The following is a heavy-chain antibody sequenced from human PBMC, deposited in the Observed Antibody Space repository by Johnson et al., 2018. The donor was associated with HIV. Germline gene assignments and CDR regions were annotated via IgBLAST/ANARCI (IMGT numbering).Heavy chain of an antibody. CDR3: ARGMTTVTNHDAFDI. V-gene: IGHV3-30-3*01. J-gene: IGHJ3*02. CDR1: GFTFSNYD. CDR2: ISYDGSNK. D-gene: IGHD4-17*01. Sequence: QMQLVESGGGVVQPGRSLRLSCAASGFTFSNYDMHWVRQAPGKGLEWVAVISYDGSNKYYADSVKGRFTISRDNSKNTLYLQMNSLRAEDTAVYYCARGMTTVTNHDAFDIWGQGTMVTVSS.